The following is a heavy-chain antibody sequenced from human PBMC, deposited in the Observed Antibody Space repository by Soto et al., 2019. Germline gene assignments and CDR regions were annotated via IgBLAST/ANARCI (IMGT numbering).Heavy chain of an antibody. J-gene: IGHJ4*02. V-gene: IGHV1-18*01. D-gene: IGHD3-22*01. CDR1: GYTFTSDG. Sequence: ASVKVSCKASGYTFTSDGISWVRQAPGQGLEWMGWISAYNGNTNYAQKLQGRVTMTTDTSTSTAYMELRSLRYDDTAVYYCARDRYPYYYDSSGYYPYYFDYWGQGTLVTVSS. CDR2: ISAYNGNT. CDR3: ARDRYPYYYDSSGYYPYYFDY.